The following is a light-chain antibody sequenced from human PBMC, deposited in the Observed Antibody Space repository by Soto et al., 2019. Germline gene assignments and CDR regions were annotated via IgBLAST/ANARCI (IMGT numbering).Light chain of an antibody. CDR3: SSYTSSSPVV. CDR2: DVS. CDR1: SSNFGGYNY. J-gene: IGLJ2*01. V-gene: IGLV2-14*01. Sequence: QSALTQPASVSGSPGQSITISCTGTSSNFGGYNYVSWYQQHPGKAPKLMIYDVSNRPSGVSNRFSGSKSGNTASLTISGLQAEDEADYYCSSYTSSSPVVFGGGTKVTVL.